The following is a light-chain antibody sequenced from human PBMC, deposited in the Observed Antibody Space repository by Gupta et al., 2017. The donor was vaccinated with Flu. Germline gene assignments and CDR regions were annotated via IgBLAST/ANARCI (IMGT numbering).Light chain of an antibody. CDR3: QAWDNATPF. Sequence: GKTAIITCSGFQMGDKLGCWFQQKAGQSPGLVIYDDARRPSGIPERFSGYKSGDTATLTISGAQAGDEDDYYCQAWDNATPFFGPGTKVTIL. V-gene: IGLV3-1*01. CDR2: DDA. CDR1: QMGDKL. J-gene: IGLJ1*01.